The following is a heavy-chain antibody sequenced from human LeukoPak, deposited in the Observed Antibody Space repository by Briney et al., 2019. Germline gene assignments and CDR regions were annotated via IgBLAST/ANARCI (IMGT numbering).Heavy chain of an antibody. V-gene: IGHV1-46*01. D-gene: IGHD6-19*01. CDR3: AARPPRYGSGWYVDY. J-gene: IGHJ4*02. CDR2: INPSGGGT. Sequence: ASVKVSCKASGYTFTSYYMHWVRQAPGQGLEWMGIINPSGGGTSYAQKFQGRVTMTRDTSTSTVYMELSSLRSEDAAVYYCAARPPRYGSGWYVDYWGQGTLVTVSS. CDR1: GYTFTSYY.